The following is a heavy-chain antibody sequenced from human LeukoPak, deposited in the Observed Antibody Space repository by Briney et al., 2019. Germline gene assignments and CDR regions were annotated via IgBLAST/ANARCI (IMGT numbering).Heavy chain of an antibody. J-gene: IGHJ4*02. CDR2: IFRRGGTI. Sequence: GGALRLSCAASRFTFSSYVMYWVCQAPGGGLWCVLYIFRRGGTIYYADSVRGRFTISRDNARNSLYLQMNSLRGGDTAVYYCTRLRYGDYGWGQGALVTVSS. CDR1: RFTFSSYV. D-gene: IGHD4-17*01. V-gene: IGHV3-48*03. CDR3: TRLRYGDYG.